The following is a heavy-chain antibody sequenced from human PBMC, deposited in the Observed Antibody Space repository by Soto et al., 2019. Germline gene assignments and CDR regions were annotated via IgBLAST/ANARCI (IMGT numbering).Heavy chain of an antibody. CDR1: GGTFSSYA. CDR3: ARDLRGITMVRGDWFDP. CDR2: IIPIFGTA. Sequence: QVQLVQSGAEVKKPGSSVKVSCKPCGGTFSSYAISWVRQAPGQGLEWMGGIIPIFGTASYAQKFQGRVTITADESTSTAYMELSSLRSDDTAVYYCARDLRGITMVRGDWFDPWGQGTLVTVSS. D-gene: IGHD3-10*01. J-gene: IGHJ5*02. V-gene: IGHV1-69*01.